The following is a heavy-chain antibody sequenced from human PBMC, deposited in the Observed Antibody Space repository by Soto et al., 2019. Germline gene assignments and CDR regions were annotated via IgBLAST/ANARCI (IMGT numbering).Heavy chain of an antibody. CDR1: GGTFSIYT. D-gene: IGHD3-22*01. V-gene: IGHV1-69*02. CDR2: IIPILGIA. Sequence: QVQLVQSGAEVKKPGSSVKVSCKASGGTFSIYTITWVRQAPGQGLEWMGRIIPILGIANYAQKFQGRVTITADKSTSTAYMELSSLRSEDTAVYYCARTTVEVITLDYWGQGTLVTVSS. CDR3: ARTTVEVITLDY. J-gene: IGHJ4*02.